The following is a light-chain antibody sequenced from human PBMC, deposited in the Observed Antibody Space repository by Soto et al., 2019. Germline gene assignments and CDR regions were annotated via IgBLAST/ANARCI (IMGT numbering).Light chain of an antibody. Sequence: EIVLTQSPATLSLSPGDGATLSCRASQSVSNYLAWYQQKPGHPPRLLVYDSFHRATGIPARFSGSGSGTDFNLTITSLEPEDFAVYYCQQRNFWPLTFGGGTRVEIK. CDR3: QQRNFWPLT. V-gene: IGKV3-11*01. J-gene: IGKJ4*01. CDR1: QSVSNY. CDR2: DSF.